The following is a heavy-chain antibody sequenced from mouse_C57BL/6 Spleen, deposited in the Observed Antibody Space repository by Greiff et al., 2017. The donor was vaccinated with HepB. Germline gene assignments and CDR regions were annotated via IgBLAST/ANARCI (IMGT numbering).Heavy chain of an antibody. V-gene: IGHV5-17*01. D-gene: IGHD1-1*01. Sequence: EVKLMESGGGLVKPGGSLKLSCAASGFTFSDYGMHWVRQAPEKGLEWVAYISSGSSTIYYADTVKGRFTISRDNAKNTLFLQMTSLRSEDTAMYYCARWGTTVVPYFDYWGQGTTLTVSS. CDR3: ARWGTTVVPYFDY. CDR1: GFTFSDYG. CDR2: ISSGSSTI. J-gene: IGHJ2*01.